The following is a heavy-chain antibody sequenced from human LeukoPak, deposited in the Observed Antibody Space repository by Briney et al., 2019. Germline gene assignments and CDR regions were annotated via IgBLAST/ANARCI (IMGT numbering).Heavy chain of an antibody. Sequence: SGGSLRLSCAASGFTFSTFAMIWVRQPPGKGLEWVSSIFPSSDEIHYADSVRGRFTISRDNSKSTLSLQMNSLRAEDTATYYCATYRQVLLPFESWGQGTLVTVSS. CDR3: ATYRQVLLPFES. V-gene: IGHV3-23*01. CDR2: IFPSSDEI. J-gene: IGHJ4*02. D-gene: IGHD2-8*02. CDR1: GFTFSTFA.